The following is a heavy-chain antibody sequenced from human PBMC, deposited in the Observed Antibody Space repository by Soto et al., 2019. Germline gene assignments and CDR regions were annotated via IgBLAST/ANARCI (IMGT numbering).Heavy chain of an antibody. CDR2: LSDSGGAA. CDR1: GFTFSRFA. CDR3: ARLVASETGYGMDV. V-gene: IGHV3-23*01. Sequence: EVQLLESGGGLLQPGGSLRLSCAASGFTFSRFAMSWVRQAPGQGLQWVSTLSDSGGAANYADAVKDRFTISRDNSKNTLFLQMNSLRAEDTGVYYCARLVASETGYGMDVWGQGTTVTVSS. J-gene: IGHJ6*02. D-gene: IGHD3-9*01.